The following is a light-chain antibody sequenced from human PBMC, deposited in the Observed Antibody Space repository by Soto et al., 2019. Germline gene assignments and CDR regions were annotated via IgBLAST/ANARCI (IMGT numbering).Light chain of an antibody. J-gene: IGKJ4*01. CDR2: AAS. CDR1: QSISSY. Sequence: DIQMTQSPSSLSASVVDRVTITCLASQSISSYLNWYQQKPGKAPKLLIYAASSLQSGVPSRFSGSGSGTDFTLTISSLQPEDFATYYCQQSYSTPLNFGGGTKGDIK. CDR3: QQSYSTPLN. V-gene: IGKV1-39*01.